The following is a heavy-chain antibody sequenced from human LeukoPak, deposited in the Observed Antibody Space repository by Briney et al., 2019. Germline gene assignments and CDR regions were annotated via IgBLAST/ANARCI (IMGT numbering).Heavy chain of an antibody. CDR3: ARSRNYYRVYFDN. Sequence: GASVKVSCKASVYTFSSFYLHWVRQAPGQGLEWMGIITPNTGDTTYAPKFQDRLIMTRDRSTSTVYMELHSLRSEDTAVYYCARSRNYYRVYFDNWGQGTLVPVSS. V-gene: IGHV1-46*01. J-gene: IGHJ4*02. D-gene: IGHD3-10*01. CDR2: ITPNTGDT. CDR1: VYTFSSFY.